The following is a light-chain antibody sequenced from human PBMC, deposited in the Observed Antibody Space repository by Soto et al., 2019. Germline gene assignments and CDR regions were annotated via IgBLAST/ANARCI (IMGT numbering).Light chain of an antibody. CDR2: DAS. CDR3: QQRSNWPPN. Sequence: EIVLTKSPVTLSLSQGERATLACRASQSVSSYLAWYQQKPGQAPRLLIYDASNRATGIPARFSGSGSGTDFTLTISSLEPEDFAVYYCQQRSNWPPNFGQGTRLEI. CDR1: QSVSSY. V-gene: IGKV3-11*01. J-gene: IGKJ5*01.